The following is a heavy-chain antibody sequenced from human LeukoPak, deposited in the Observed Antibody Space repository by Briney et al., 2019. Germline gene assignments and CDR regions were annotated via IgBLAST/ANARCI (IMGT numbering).Heavy chain of an antibody. V-gene: IGHV1-18*01. CDR3: ARDSVAVRPGWFDP. J-gene: IGHJ5*02. CDR1: GCSFTTYG. D-gene: IGHD6-6*01. CDR2: ISAYNGNT. Sequence: ASVKVACKASGCSFTTYGVNWVRQAPGQGLEWMGWISAYNGNTKYAQKFQGRVTMTTDTSTSTAYMELRSLRSDDTAVYYCARDSVAVRPGWFDPWGQGILVTVSS.